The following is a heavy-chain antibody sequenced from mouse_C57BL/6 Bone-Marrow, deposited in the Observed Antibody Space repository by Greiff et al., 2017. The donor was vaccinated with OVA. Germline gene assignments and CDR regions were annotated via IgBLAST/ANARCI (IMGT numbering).Heavy chain of an antibody. CDR2: IHPSDSDT. J-gene: IGHJ3*01. CDR1: GYTFTSYW. Sequence: VQLQQPGAELEKPGASVKVSCKASGYTFTSYWMHWVKQRPGQGLEWFGRIHPSDSDTNYNQKFKGKATLTVDKSSSTAYMQLISLTSEDSAVYYGAIGVSYYGFAYWGQGTLVTVSA. D-gene: IGHD2-10*01. CDR3: AIGVSYYGFAY. V-gene: IGHV1-74*01.